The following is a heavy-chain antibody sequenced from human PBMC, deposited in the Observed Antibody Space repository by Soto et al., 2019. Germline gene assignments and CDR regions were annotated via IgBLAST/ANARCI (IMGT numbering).Heavy chain of an antibody. CDR1: GGSINGSY. Sequence: SETLSLTCSVSGGSINGSYWSWIRQSPGKGLEWLGYVYYTGSTNYSPSLRSRVSISVDTSKNEFSLRLSSVTAADTAVYFCARSVAVPGAHIDYWGQGTQVTVSS. V-gene: IGHV4-59*01. CDR3: ARSVAVPGAHIDY. D-gene: IGHD6-19*01. J-gene: IGHJ4*02. CDR2: VYYTGST.